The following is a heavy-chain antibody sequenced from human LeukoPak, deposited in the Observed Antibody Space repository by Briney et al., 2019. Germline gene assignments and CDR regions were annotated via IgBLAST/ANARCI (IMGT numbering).Heavy chain of an antibody. Sequence: ASETLSLTCTVSGGSISSYYWSWIRQPPGKGLEWIGYIYYSGSTNYNPSLKSRVTISVDTSKNQFSLKLSSVTAADTAVYYCARVMRWLQSPFDYWGQGTLVTVSS. J-gene: IGHJ4*02. V-gene: IGHV4-59*01. CDR1: GGSISSYY. CDR3: ARVMRWLQSPFDY. CDR2: IYYSGST. D-gene: IGHD5-24*01.